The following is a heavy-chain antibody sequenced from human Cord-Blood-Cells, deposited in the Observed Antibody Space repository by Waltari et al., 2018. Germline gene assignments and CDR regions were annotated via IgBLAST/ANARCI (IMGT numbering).Heavy chain of an antibody. CDR1: GFTFADYA. J-gene: IGHJ4*02. CDR3: AKDVVGATPDY. CDR2: ISWNSGSI. D-gene: IGHD1-26*01. V-gene: IGHV3-9*01. Sequence: EVQLVESGGGLVQPGRSLRLSCAASGFTFADYALHWVRQAPGTGLEWVSGISWNSGSIGYADSVKGRFTISRDNAKNSLYLQMNRLRAEDTALYYCAKDVVGATPDYWGQGTLVTVSS.